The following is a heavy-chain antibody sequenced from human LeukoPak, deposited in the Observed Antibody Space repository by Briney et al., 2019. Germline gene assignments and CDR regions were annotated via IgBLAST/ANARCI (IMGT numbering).Heavy chain of an antibody. CDR2: INPNSGGT. CDR1: GYTFTGYY. Sequence: ASVKVSCKASGYTFTGYYMHRVRQAPGQGLEWMGWINPNSGGTNYAQKFQGWVTMTRDTSNSTAYMELSRLRSDDTAVYYCARHPAGSGSGAPANHWFDPWGQGTLVTVSS. V-gene: IGHV1-2*04. J-gene: IGHJ5*02. D-gene: IGHD3-10*01. CDR3: ARHPAGSGSGAPANHWFDP.